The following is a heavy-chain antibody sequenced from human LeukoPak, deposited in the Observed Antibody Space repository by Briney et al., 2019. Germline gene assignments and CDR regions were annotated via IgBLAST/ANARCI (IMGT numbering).Heavy chain of an antibody. CDR2: IFYTGST. CDR3: ARDRGYGMDV. Sequence: SETLSLTCTVSGGSISGHYWSWIRQPPGKGLEWIGYIFYTGSTDYNPSLKSRVTISVDTSKNQFSLKLSSVTAADTAVYYCARDRGYGMDVWGQGTTVTVSS. J-gene: IGHJ6*02. V-gene: IGHV4-59*11. CDR1: GGSISGHY.